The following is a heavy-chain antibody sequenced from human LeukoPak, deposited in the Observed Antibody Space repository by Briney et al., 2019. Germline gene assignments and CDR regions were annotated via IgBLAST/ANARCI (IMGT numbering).Heavy chain of an antibody. J-gene: IGHJ5*02. D-gene: IGHD3-10*01. CDR2: IYYSGST. Sequence: SETLSLTCAVSGGSISSGGYSWSWIRQPPGEGLEWIGYIYYSGSTYYNPSLKSRVTISVDTSKNQFSLKLSSVTAADTAVYYCARGGYYGSGNDFRFDPWGQGTLVTVSS. V-gene: IGHV4-30-4*07. CDR1: GGSISSGGYS. CDR3: ARGGYYGSGNDFRFDP.